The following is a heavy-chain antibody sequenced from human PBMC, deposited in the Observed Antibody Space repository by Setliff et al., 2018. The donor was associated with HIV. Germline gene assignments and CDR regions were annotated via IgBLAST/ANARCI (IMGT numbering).Heavy chain of an antibody. V-gene: IGHV4-59*08. CDR3: ARQRGGRVTIFGVSGGWFDP. CDR2: IYYSGST. Sequence: SETLSLTCTVSGGSIVRYYWTWIRQPPGKGLEWIGYIYYSGSTNYNPSLKSRVTISIDTSKNQFSLTLSSVTAADTAVYYCARQRGGRVTIFGVSGGWFDPWGQGTLVTVSS. D-gene: IGHD3-3*01. CDR1: GGSIVRYY. J-gene: IGHJ5*02.